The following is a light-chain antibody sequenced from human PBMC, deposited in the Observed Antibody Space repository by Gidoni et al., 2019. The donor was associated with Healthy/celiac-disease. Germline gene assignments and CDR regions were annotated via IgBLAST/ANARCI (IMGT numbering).Light chain of an antibody. CDR1: SGSIASNY. J-gene: IGLJ2*01. CDR2: EDN. Sequence: NFMLTQPHSVSESPGKTVTISCTGSSGSIASNYVPWYQPRPGSAPTTVIYEDNQRPSGVPDRFSGSIDSSSNSASLTISGLKTEDEADYYCQSYDSSNVVFGGGTKLTVL. V-gene: IGLV6-57*02. CDR3: QSYDSSNVV.